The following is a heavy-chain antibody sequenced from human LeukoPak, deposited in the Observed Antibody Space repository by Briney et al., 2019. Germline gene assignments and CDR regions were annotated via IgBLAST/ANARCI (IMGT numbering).Heavy chain of an antibody. Sequence: RPGGSLRLSCAASGFTFSSYGMHWVRQAPGKGLEWVAVIWYDGSNKYYADSVKGRFTISRDNSKNTLYLQMNSLRAKDTAVYYRAKDHGGWYFDYWGQGTLVTVSS. CDR1: GFTFSSYG. D-gene: IGHD6-19*01. CDR2: IWYDGSNK. V-gene: IGHV3-33*06. CDR3: AKDHGGWYFDY. J-gene: IGHJ4*02.